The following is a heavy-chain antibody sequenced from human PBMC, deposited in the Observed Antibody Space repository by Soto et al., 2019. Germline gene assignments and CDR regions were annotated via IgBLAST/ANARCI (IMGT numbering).Heavy chain of an antibody. CDR1: GFTFSSYA. Sequence: EVQLLESGGGLVQPGGSLRLSCAASGFTFSSYAMSWVRQAPGKGLEWVSVISGSGGSTYYADSVKGRFTISRDNYKNTLYLQMNSLRPEDTAVYYCAKDGSVATPRYFHRWGQGTLVTVSS. J-gene: IGHJ1*01. CDR3: AKDGSVATPRYFHR. CDR2: ISGSGGST. V-gene: IGHV3-23*01. D-gene: IGHD6-25*01.